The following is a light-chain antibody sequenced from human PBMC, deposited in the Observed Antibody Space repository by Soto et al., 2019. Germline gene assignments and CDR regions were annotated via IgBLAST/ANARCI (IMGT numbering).Light chain of an antibody. V-gene: IGLV2-14*01. Sequence: QSVLTQPASVSGSPGQSITISCTGTSSDVGGYNYVSWYQQHPGKAPKLMIYDVSNRPSGVSNRFSGSKSGNTASLTISGLQAEDEADYYCSSYTSSSTLVFGGGTKLTDL. CDR1: SSDVGGYNY. CDR3: SSYTSSSTLV. J-gene: IGLJ2*01. CDR2: DVS.